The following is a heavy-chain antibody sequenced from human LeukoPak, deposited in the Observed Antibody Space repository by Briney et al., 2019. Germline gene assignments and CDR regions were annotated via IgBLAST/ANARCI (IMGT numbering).Heavy chain of an antibody. Sequence: PGGSLRLSCAASVFTFSSYWMHWVRQAPGKGLVGVSRINSEEQSTSYADSVKCLFTISRDNAKNTLNLQMHSLRTEDTAVYYCVSGYSSGWDHFDIWGQGTMVTVSS. CDR3: VSGYSSGWDHFDI. CDR2: INSEEQST. D-gene: IGHD6-19*01. J-gene: IGHJ3*02. CDR1: VFTFSSYW. V-gene: IGHV3-74*01.